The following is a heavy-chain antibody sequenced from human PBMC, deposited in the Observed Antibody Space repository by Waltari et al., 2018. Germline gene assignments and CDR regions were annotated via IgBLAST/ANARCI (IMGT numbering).Heavy chain of an antibody. CDR1: GGSFSYYS. D-gene: IGHD2-2*01. V-gene: IGHV4-34*01. CDR2: INRGGST. Sequence: QVQLQQWGAGLLKPSETLSLTFAVYGGSFSYYSLPWSRHPPRKGLEWIGEINRGGSTNYKASLKGRVTISVDSSKTQFSLRLTSVAAADTAVYYCARGACSDTSCYANYYYMDVWGKGTAVTVSS. CDR3: ARGACSDTSCYANYYYMDV. J-gene: IGHJ6*03.